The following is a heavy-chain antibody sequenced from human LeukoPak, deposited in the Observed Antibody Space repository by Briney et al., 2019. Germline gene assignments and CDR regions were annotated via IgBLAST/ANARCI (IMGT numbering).Heavy chain of an antibody. V-gene: IGHV1-18*01. J-gene: IGHJ4*02. D-gene: IGHD5-18*01. CDR1: GYTLPRYC. CDR3: ARRRRYSCKY. Sequence: GAAENVSCKASGYTLPRYCISWVRPAPPQGGEWMGWISALKGNKQYAQMPQGRVTYTTDTSPSTLYMELRIVRSGDPPVFFCARRRRYSCKYWGQGTLVTVSS. CDR2: ISALKGNK.